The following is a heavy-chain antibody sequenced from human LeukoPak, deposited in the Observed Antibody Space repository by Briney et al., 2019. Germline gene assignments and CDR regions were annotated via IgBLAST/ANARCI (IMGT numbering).Heavy chain of an antibody. Sequence: GGSLRLSCVASGFTVSNKYMSWVRQAPGKGLEWLSTIGSAGGSIFYADSVKGRFTISRDNSKSTLFLQMDSLRVEDTALYYCAKRGEVSTYYYFESWGQGALVTVSS. CDR2: IGSAGGSI. D-gene: IGHD2/OR15-2a*01. CDR3: AKRGEVSTYYYFES. V-gene: IGHV3-23*01. J-gene: IGHJ4*02. CDR1: GFTVSNKY.